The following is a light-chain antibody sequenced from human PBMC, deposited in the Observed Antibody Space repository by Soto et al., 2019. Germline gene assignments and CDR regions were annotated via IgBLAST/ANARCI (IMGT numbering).Light chain of an antibody. Sequence: QSVLTQPASVSGSPGQSITISCTGTSSDVGSYNLVSWYQQHPGKAPKLMIYEVSKRPSGVSNRFSGSKSGNTGSLTISGLQAEDEADYYCCSYAGSEVFGGGTKLTVL. J-gene: IGLJ3*02. CDR2: EVS. V-gene: IGLV2-23*02. CDR3: CSYAGSEV. CDR1: SSDVGSYNL.